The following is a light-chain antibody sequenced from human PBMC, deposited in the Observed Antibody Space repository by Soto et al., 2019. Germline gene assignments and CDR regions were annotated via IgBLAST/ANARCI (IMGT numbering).Light chain of an antibody. CDR2: GAS. CDR3: QPYGSSPRLT. V-gene: IGKV3-20*01. CDR1: QSVSSSY. Sequence: EIVLTQSPGTLSLSPGERATLSCRASQSVSSSYLAWYQQKPGQAPRLLIYGASSRATGIPDRFSGSGSGTDFTLTISRLEPEDFAVYYCQPYGSSPRLTFGPGKRREIK. J-gene: IGKJ5*01.